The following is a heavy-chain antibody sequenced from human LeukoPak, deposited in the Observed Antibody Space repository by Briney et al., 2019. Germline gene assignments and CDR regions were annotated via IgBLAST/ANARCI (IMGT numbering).Heavy chain of an antibody. Sequence: ASVKVSCKASGYTFTGYYMHWVRQAPGQGLEWMGWINPYNGYTNYPQKVQGRVTMTTDTSTSTAFMELRSLRSDDTAVYYCARVDAIFGVDLGAFDIWGQGTMVTVSS. J-gene: IGHJ3*02. CDR1: GYTFTGYY. V-gene: IGHV1/OR15-2*02. CDR3: ARVDAIFGVDLGAFDI. CDR2: INPYNGYT. D-gene: IGHD3-3*02.